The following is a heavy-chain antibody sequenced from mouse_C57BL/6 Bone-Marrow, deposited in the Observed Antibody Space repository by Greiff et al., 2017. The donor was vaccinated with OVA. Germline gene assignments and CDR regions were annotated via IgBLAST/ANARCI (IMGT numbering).Heavy chain of an antibody. Sequence: QVQLQQSGPELVKPGASVKISCKASGYTFTDCYINWVKQRPGQGLEWIGWIFPGSGSTYYNEKFKGKATLTVDKSSSTAYMLLSSLTSEDSAVYFCARSYYGSTYWYFDVWGTGTTVTVSS. CDR3: ARSYYGSTYWYFDV. D-gene: IGHD1-1*01. CDR2: IFPGSGST. CDR1: GYTFTDCY. J-gene: IGHJ1*03. V-gene: IGHV1-75*01.